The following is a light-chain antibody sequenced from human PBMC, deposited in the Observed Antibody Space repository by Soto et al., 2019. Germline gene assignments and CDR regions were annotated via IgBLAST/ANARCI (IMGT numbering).Light chain of an antibody. V-gene: IGKV1-5*01. CDR2: DAS. J-gene: IGKJ1*01. CDR1: QTINSW. CDR3: QNFDSAPQT. Sequence: DIQITQSPSTLSASVGDRVTITCRASQTINSWLAWYQQKPGKAPKVLIFDASSLKTGVPSRFSGSGSGTEFTLTISSLQPEDVATYYCQNFDSAPQTFGQGTKVDIK.